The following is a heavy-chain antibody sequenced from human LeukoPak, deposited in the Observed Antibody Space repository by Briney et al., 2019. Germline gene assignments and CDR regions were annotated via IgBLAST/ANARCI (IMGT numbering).Heavy chain of an antibody. CDR2: INHSGST. V-gene: IGHV4-38-2*02. Sequence: SETLSLTCSVSGYSISSGYYWAWMRQPPGKGLEWIGSINHSGSTYYNPSLKSRVTVSVDTSTTQFSLRLSSVTAADTAVYYCARVCSSGRCCDQWGQGTLVTVSS. CDR3: ARVCSSGRCCDQ. CDR1: GYSISSGYY. D-gene: IGHD2-15*01. J-gene: IGHJ4*02.